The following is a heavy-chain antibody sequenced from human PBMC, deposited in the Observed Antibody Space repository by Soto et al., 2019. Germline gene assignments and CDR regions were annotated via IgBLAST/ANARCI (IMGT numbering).Heavy chain of an antibody. Sequence: SETLSLTCTVSAGSLSSGGFYWNWIRQRPEKSLEWIAYIYYSGSTYSGSTYYNPALKSRVTISVDTSDYQFSLRVSSVTAAETAVYYCARAGCTSGFDLWGLGALVSVS. J-gene: IGHJ4*02. CDR1: AGSLSSGGFY. CDR3: ARAGCTSGFDL. V-gene: IGHV4-31*03. D-gene: IGHD1-1*01. CDR2: IYYSGSTYSGST.